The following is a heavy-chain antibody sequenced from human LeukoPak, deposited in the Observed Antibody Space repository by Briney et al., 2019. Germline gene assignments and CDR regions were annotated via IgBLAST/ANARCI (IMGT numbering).Heavy chain of an antibody. CDR1: GYTFTDYY. Sequence: ASVKVSCKASGYTFTDYYMHWVRQAPGQGLEWMGWINPNSGGTNYAQEFQGRVTMTRDTSISTAYMELSRLRSDDTAVYYCAREGITAPETNWFDPWGQGTLVTVSS. J-gene: IGHJ5*02. D-gene: IGHD6-13*01. V-gene: IGHV1-2*02. CDR2: INPNSGGT. CDR3: AREGITAPETNWFDP.